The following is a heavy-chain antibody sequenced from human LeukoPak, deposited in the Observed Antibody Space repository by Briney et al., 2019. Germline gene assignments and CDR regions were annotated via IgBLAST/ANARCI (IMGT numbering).Heavy chain of an antibody. D-gene: IGHD6-13*01. CDR3: AREWRGVAAAGTNWFDP. Sequence: SETLSLTCTVSGGSISSGDYYWSWIRQPPGKGLEWIGYIYYSGGTYYNPSLKSRVTISVDASKNQFSLELSSVTAADTAVYYCAREWRGVAAAGTNWFDPWGQGTLVTVSS. CDR2: IYYSGGT. J-gene: IGHJ5*02. V-gene: IGHV4-30-4*01. CDR1: GGSISSGDYY.